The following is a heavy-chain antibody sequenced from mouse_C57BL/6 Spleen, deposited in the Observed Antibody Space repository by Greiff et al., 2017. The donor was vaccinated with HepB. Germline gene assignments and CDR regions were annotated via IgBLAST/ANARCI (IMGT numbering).Heavy chain of an antibody. CDR2: IYPGDGDT. CDR1: GYAFSSYW. CDR3: ARELLLRYNYAMDY. V-gene: IGHV1-80*01. J-gene: IGHJ4*01. D-gene: IGHD1-1*01. Sequence: VQLQQSGAELVKPGASVKISCKASGYAFSSYWMNWVKQRPGKGLEWIGQIYPGDGDTNYNGKFKGKVTLTADKSSNTAYMQLSSLTSEDSAVYFCARELLLRYNYAMDYWGQGTSVTVSS.